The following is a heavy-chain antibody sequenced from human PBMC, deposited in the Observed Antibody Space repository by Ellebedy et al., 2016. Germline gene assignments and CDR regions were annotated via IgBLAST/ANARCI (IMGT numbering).Heavy chain of an antibody. CDR1: RGIFRNYA. D-gene: IGHD3-3*01. CDR3: ARALGFYDAFDI. CDR2: IIPLYETT. V-gene: IGHV1-69*13. J-gene: IGHJ3*02. Sequence: SVKVSXKASRGIFRNYAMSWVRQAPGQGLEWMGGIIPLYETTNYAQKFQGRVTITADESTSTAYMELSNLRSEDTAVYYCARALGFYDAFDIWGQGTVVMVS.